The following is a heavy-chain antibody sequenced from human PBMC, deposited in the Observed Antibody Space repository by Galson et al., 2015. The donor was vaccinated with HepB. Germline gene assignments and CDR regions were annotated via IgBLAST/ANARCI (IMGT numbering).Heavy chain of an antibody. D-gene: IGHD3-10*01. CDR3: VKDRWFGEPGPFDY. CDR1: GFTFSSYA. V-gene: IGHV3-64D*06. Sequence: SLRLSCAASGFTFSSYAMHWVRQAPGKGLEYVSAISSNGGSTYYADSVKGRFTISRDNSKNTLYLQMSSLRAEDTAVYYCVKDRWFGEPGPFDYWGQGTLVTVSS. CDR2: ISSNGGST. J-gene: IGHJ4*02.